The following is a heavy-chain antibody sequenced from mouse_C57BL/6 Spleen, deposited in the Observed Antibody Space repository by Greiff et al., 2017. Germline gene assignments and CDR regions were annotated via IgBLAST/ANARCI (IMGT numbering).Heavy chain of an antibody. V-gene: IGHV1-7*01. CDR3: ARGDRDYYARDY. CDR2: INPSSGYT. CDR1: GYTFTSYW. J-gene: IGHJ4*01. Sequence: QVQLKQSGAELAKPGASVKLSCKASGYTFTSYWMHWVKQRPGQGLEWIGNINPSSGYTKYNQKFKDQATLTADKSSTTAYMQLCSLTSEDSAVYYCARGDRDYYARDYWGQGTSVTVSS. D-gene: IGHD3-3*01.